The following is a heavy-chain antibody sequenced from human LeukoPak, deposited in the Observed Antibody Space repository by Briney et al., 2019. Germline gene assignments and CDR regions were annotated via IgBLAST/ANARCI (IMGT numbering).Heavy chain of an antibody. D-gene: IGHD2-2*01. CDR3: AKGEFGYCSSTSCPNWFDP. CDR1: GFTFSSYA. J-gene: IGHJ5*02. CDR2: ISGSGGST. Sequence: GGSLRLSCAASGFTFSSYAMSWVRQAPEKGLEWVSAISGSGGSTYYADSVKGRFTISRDNSKNTLYLQMNSLRAEDTAVYYCAKGEFGYCSSTSCPNWFDPWGQGTLVTVSS. V-gene: IGHV3-23*01.